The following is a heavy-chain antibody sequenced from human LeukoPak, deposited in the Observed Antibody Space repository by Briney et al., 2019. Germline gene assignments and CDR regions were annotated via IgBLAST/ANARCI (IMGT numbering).Heavy chain of an antibody. J-gene: IGHJ4*02. CDR1: GFTFSSYA. Sequence: PGGSLRLSCAASGFTFSSYAMSWVRQAPGKGLEWVGHIKSKTDGGTTDYAAPVKGRFTISRDDSKNTLYLQMNSLKTEDTAVYYCTTGLEYSSGWLPGYWGQGTLVTVSS. D-gene: IGHD6-19*01. CDR2: IKSKTDGGTT. V-gene: IGHV3-15*01. CDR3: TTGLEYSSGWLPGY.